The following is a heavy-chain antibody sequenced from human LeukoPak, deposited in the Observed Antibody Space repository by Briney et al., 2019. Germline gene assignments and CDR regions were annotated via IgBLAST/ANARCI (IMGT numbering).Heavy chain of an antibody. V-gene: IGHV1-8*03. D-gene: IGHD5-18*01. J-gene: IGHJ6*03. CDR3: ARRSRAMAFYYYYYYMDV. Sequence: ASVKVSCKASGYTFTSYDINWVRQATGQGLEWMGWMNPNSGNTGYAQKFQGRVTITTNTSISTAYMELSSLRSEDTAVYYCARRSRAMAFYYYYYYMDVWGKGTTVTVSS. CDR1: GYTFTSYD. CDR2: MNPNSGNT.